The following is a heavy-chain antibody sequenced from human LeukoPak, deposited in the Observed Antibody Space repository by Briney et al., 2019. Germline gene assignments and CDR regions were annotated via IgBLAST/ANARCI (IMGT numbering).Heavy chain of an antibody. D-gene: IGHD3-3*01. CDR1: GGTFSSYA. V-gene: IGHV1-69*05. Sequence: GASVKVSCKASGGTFSSYAISWVRQAPGQGLEWMGRIIPIFGTANYAQKFQGRVTITTDESTSTAYMEPSSLRSEDTAVYYCARDRTAYDFWSGEGDWFDPWGQGTLVTVSS. CDR3: ARDRTAYDFWSGEGDWFDP. J-gene: IGHJ5*02. CDR2: IIPIFGTA.